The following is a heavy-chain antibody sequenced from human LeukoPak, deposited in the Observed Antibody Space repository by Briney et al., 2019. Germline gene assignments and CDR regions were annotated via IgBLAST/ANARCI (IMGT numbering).Heavy chain of an antibody. CDR2: ISSSGGTI. Sequence: GGSLRLSCVASGFTFSDYYMSWIRQAPGKGLEWVSYISSSGGTIYYADSVKGRFTISRDNAKNSLYLQMNSLRAEDTAVYYCARGPVIVVVPAATNWFDPWGQGTLVTVSS. D-gene: IGHD2-2*01. J-gene: IGHJ5*02. CDR1: GFTFSDYY. V-gene: IGHV3-11*01. CDR3: ARGPVIVVVPAATNWFDP.